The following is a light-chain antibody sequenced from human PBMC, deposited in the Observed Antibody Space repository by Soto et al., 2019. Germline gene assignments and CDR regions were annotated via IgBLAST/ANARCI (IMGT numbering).Light chain of an antibody. J-gene: IGLJ3*02. Sequence: QSVLTQPPSASGSPGQSVTISCTGTSSDVGGYNYVSWYLQYPGRAPKLMISEVTKRPSGVSDRFSGSKSGNTASLTVSGLQAEDEADYYCSSYAASNNFYFVFGGGTQLTVL. V-gene: IGLV2-8*01. CDR3: SSYAASNNFYFV. CDR1: SSDVGGYNY. CDR2: EVT.